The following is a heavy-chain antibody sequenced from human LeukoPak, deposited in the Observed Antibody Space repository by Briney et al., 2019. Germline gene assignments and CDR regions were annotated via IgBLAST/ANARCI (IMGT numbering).Heavy chain of an antibody. V-gene: IGHV4-59*01. J-gene: IGHJ3*02. CDR1: GGSISSYY. CDR3: ASYTSKPYYDSSGYYLDSNALDI. D-gene: IGHD3-22*01. CDR2: IYYSGST. Sequence: SETLSLTCTVSGGSISSYYWSWIRQPPGKGLEWIGYIYYSGSTNYNPSLKSRVTISVDTSKNQFSLKLSSVTAADTAVYYCASYTSKPYYDSSGYYLDSNALDIWGQGTMVTVSS.